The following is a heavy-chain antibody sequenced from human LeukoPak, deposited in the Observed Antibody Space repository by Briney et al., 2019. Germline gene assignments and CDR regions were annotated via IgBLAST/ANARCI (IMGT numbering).Heavy chain of an antibody. CDR1: GGSFSGYY. CDR3: ARLTVTRYFDY. D-gene: IGHD4-17*01. Sequence: PSETLSLTCAVYGGSFSGYYWSWIRQPPGKGLEWIGEINHSGSTYYNPSLKSRVTISVDTSKNQFSLKLNSVTAADTAVYYCARLTVTRYFDYWGQGTLVTVSS. V-gene: IGHV4-34*01. J-gene: IGHJ4*02. CDR2: INHSGST.